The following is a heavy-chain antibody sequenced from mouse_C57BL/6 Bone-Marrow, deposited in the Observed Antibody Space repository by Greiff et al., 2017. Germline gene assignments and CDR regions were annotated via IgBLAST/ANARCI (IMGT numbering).Heavy chain of an antibody. D-gene: IGHD2-1*01. CDR2: IRLKSDNYAT. CDR1: GFTFSNYW. Sequence: EVQLMESGGGLVQPGGSMKLSCVASGFTFSNYWMNWVRQSPEKGLEWVAQIRLKSDNYATHYAESVKGRFTISRDDSKSSVYLQMNNLRAEDTGIYYCTIYYGNLWFAYWGQGTLVTVSA. V-gene: IGHV6-3*01. CDR3: TIYYGNLWFAY. J-gene: IGHJ3*01.